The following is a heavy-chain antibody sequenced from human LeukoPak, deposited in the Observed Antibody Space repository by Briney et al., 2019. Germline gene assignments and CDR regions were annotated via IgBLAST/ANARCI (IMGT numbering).Heavy chain of an antibody. CDR3: ARGTIIAGPDY. Sequence: SQTLSLTCTVSGGSISSGSYYWSWIRQPAGKGLEWIGRIYTSGGTDYNPSLKSRVTMSVDTSKNQFSLKLSSVTAADTAVYYCARGTIIAGPDYWGQGTLVTVSS. CDR2: IYTSGGT. J-gene: IGHJ4*02. V-gene: IGHV4-61*02. CDR1: GGSISSGSYY. D-gene: IGHD3-22*01.